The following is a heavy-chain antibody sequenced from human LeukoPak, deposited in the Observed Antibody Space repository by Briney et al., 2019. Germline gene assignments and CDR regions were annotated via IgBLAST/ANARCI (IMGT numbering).Heavy chain of an antibody. Sequence: ASVKVSCKSSEYTFTDYYIHWVRLAPGQGLELVGWINANNGGTNYAQKVQGRVTLTRDTSISTAYMELSSLRSDDTAIYYCARNGGLTGGHFDYWGQGTLVTVSS. CDR1: EYTFTDYY. V-gene: IGHV1-2*02. CDR3: ARNGGLTGGHFDY. CDR2: INANNGGT. J-gene: IGHJ4*02. D-gene: IGHD7-27*01.